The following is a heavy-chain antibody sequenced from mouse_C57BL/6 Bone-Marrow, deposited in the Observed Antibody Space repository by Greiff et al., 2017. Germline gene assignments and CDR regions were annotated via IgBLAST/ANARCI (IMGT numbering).Heavy chain of an antibody. V-gene: IGHV1-81*01. Sequence: VQLQQSGAELARPGASVKLSCKASGYTFTSYGISWVKQRTGQGLAWIGEIYPRSGNTYYNEKFKGKATLTADKSSSTAYMELRSLTSEDSAVYFCAGKLTPYWGQGTLVTVSA. CDR3: AGKLTPY. J-gene: IGHJ3*01. CDR1: GYTFTSYG. CDR2: IYPRSGNT.